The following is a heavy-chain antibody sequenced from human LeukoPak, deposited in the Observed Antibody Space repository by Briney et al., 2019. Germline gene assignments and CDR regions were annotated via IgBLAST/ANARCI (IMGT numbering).Heavy chain of an antibody. Sequence: GGSLRLSCAASGFTFSSYEMNWVRQAPGKGLEWVSYISSSGSTIYYADSVKGRFTISRDNAKNSLYLQMNSLRAEDTALYYCARVMNTAMVEAFDYWGQGTLVTVSS. CDR3: ARVMNTAMVEAFDY. D-gene: IGHD5-18*01. J-gene: IGHJ4*02. V-gene: IGHV3-48*03. CDR2: ISSSGSTI. CDR1: GFTFSSYE.